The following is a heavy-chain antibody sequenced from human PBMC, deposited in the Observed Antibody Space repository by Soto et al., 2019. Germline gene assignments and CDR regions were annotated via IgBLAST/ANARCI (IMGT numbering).Heavy chain of an antibody. CDR2: ISSSGSTI. CDR1: GFTFSDYY. J-gene: IGHJ2*01. V-gene: IGHV3-11*01. Sequence: GGSLRLSCAASGFTFSDYYMSWIRQAPGKGLEWVSYISSSGSTIYYADSVKGRFTISRDNAKNSLYLQMNSLRAEDTAVYYCARESYSSGWYSVMRAYFDLWGRGTLVTVSS. D-gene: IGHD6-19*01. CDR3: ARESYSSGWYSVMRAYFDL.